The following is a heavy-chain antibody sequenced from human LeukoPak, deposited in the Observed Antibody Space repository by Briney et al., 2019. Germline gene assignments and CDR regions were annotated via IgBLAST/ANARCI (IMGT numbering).Heavy chain of an antibody. J-gene: IGHJ4*02. CDR1: GFTVSSNY. D-gene: IGHD6-19*01. V-gene: IGHV3-66*01. CDR2: IYSGGST. Sequence: GGSLRLSCAASGFTVSSNYMSWVRQAPGKGLEWVSVIYSGGSTYYADSVKGRFTISRDNSKNTLYLQMNSLRAEDTAVYYCARVVASDSSGSPSLVDYWGQGTLVTVSS. CDR3: ARVVASDSSGSPSLVDY.